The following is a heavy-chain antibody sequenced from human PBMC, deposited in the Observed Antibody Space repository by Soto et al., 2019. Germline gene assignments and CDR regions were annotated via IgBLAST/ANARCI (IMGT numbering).Heavy chain of an antibody. CDR1: GFTFSNYA. D-gene: IGHD2-2*01. J-gene: IGHJ4*02. V-gene: IGHV3-23*01. CDR2: ISGGSGDST. Sequence: PGGSLRLSCAASGFTFSNYAMNWVRQAPGKGLEWVPGISGGSGDSTFYADSVKGRFTISRDNSKNTLHLQMNSLRTEDTAVYYCAKNQPSWATRAAFDYWGQGTLVTVSS. CDR3: AKNQPSWATRAAFDY.